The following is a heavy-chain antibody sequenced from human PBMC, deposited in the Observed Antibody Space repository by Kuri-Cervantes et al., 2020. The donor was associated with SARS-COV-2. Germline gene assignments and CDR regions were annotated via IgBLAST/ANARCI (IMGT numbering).Heavy chain of an antibody. CDR3: ARDDGRRIFGVVINYYYYGMDV. CDR2: FDPEDGET. V-gene: IGHV1-24*01. Sequence: ASVKVSCKVSGYTLTELSMHWVRQAPGKGLEWMGGFDPEDGETIYAQKFQGRVTMTTDTSTSTAYMELRSLRSDDTAVYYCARDDGRRIFGVVINYYYYGMDVWGQGTTVTVSS. J-gene: IGHJ6*02. D-gene: IGHD3-3*01. CDR1: GYTLTELS.